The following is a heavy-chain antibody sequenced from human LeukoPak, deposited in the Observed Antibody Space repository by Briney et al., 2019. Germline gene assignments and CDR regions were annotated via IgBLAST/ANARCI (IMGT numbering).Heavy chain of an antibody. V-gene: IGHV4-39*01. CDR3: ARTGGYMVRGVQNWFDP. CDR2: GTT. CDR1: GDSISSNHYY. Sequence: SETLSLTCTVSGDSISSNHYYWGWVRQPQGKGLEWIGSGTTYYNPSLKSRLTISVDTSKNQFSLKLCSVTAADTAVYYCARTGGYMVRGVQNWFDPWGQGTLVTVSS. D-gene: IGHD3-10*01. J-gene: IGHJ5*02.